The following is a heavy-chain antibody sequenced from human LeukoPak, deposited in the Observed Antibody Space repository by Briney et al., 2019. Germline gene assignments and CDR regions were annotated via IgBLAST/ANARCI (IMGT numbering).Heavy chain of an antibody. CDR1: GGSISSYY. Sequence: PSETLSLTCTVSGGSISSYYWSWIRQPPGKGLEWIGYIYYSGSTYYNPSLKSRVTISVDTSKNQFSLKLSSVTAADTAVYYCARWYYDILTGYYAGAFDIWGQGTMVTVSS. CDR3: ARWYYDILTGYYAGAFDI. J-gene: IGHJ3*02. CDR2: IYYSGST. D-gene: IGHD3-9*01. V-gene: IGHV4-59*08.